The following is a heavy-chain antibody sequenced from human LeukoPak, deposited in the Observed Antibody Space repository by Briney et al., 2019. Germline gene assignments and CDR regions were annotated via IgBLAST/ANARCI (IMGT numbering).Heavy chain of an antibody. CDR3: ARGLWFGESDY. J-gene: IGHJ4*02. V-gene: IGHV3-21*01. Sequence: GGSLRLSCAASGFTFSSYSMNWVRQAPGKGLEWVSTISSSSSYIYYADSVKGRFTISRDNAKNSLYLQMNSLRAEDTAVYYCARGLWFGESDYWGQGTLVTVSS. CDR2: ISSSSSYI. D-gene: IGHD3-10*01. CDR1: GFTFSSYS.